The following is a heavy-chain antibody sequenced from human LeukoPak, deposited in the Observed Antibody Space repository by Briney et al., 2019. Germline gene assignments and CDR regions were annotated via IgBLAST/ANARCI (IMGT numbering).Heavy chain of an antibody. D-gene: IGHD5-18*01. V-gene: IGHV3-9*01. CDR1: GFTFVDYA. CDR2: ISWNSGSI. J-gene: IGHJ6*02. Sequence: PGGSLRLSCAASGFTFVDYAMHWVRQAPGKGLEWVSGISWNSGSIGYADSVKGRFTISRDNAKNSLYLQMNSLRAEDTALYYCAKTRQQDYYYGMDVWGQGTTVTVSS. CDR3: AKTRQQDYYYGMDV.